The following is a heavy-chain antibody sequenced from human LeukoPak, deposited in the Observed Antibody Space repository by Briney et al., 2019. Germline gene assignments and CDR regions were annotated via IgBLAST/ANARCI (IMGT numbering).Heavy chain of an antibody. CDR1: GYTFTSYY. V-gene: IGHV1-46*01. CDR3: AREAYCGGDCYSEIGAFDI. Sequence: GASVKVSCKASGYTFTSYYMHWVRQAPGQGLEWMGIINPSGGSTSYAQKFQGRVTMTRDTSTSTVYMELSSLRSEDTAVYYCAREAYCGGDCYSEIGAFDIWSQGTMVTVSS. CDR2: INPSGGST. D-gene: IGHD2-21*02. J-gene: IGHJ3*02.